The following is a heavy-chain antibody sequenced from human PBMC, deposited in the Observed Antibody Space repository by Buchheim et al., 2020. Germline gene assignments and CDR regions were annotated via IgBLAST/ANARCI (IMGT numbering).Heavy chain of an antibody. CDR2: ISYDGSNK. J-gene: IGHJ6*03. CDR1: GFTFSSYG. CDR3: AKTASIAARYYYNYYMDV. D-gene: IGHD6-6*01. V-gene: IGHV3-30*18. Sequence: QVQLVESGGGVVQPGRSLRLSCAASGFTFSSYGMHWVRQAPGKGLEWVAVISYDGSNKYYADSVKGRFTISRDNSKNTLYLQMNSLRAEDTAVYYCAKTASIAARYYYNYYMDVWGKGTT.